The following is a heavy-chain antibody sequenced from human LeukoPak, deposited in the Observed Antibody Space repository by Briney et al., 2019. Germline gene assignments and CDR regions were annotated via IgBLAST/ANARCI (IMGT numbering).Heavy chain of an antibody. V-gene: IGHV3-48*01. CDR3: ARANGANSSGWYRGGVYYYYMDV. CDR2: ISSSSSTI. Sequence: PGGSLRLSCAASGFTFSSYEMNWVRQAPGKGLEWVSYISSSSSTIYYADSVKGRFTISRDNAKNSLYLQMNSLRAEDTAVYYCARANGANSSGWYRGGVYYYYMDVWGKGTTVTVSS. J-gene: IGHJ6*03. CDR1: GFTFSSYE. D-gene: IGHD6-19*01.